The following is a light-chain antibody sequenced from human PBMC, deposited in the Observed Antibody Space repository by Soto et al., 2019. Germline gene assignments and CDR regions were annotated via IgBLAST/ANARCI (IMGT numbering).Light chain of an antibody. Sequence: DIKMTQSPSSLSASVGDRVTITCQASQDISNYLNWFQQKPGKAPKLLIYDASNLETGVPSRFSGSGSGTDFTFTSSSLQPEDIATYYCQQYDNLPRTFGQGTKVEIK. CDR1: QDISNY. CDR3: QQYDNLPRT. J-gene: IGKJ1*01. CDR2: DAS. V-gene: IGKV1-33*01.